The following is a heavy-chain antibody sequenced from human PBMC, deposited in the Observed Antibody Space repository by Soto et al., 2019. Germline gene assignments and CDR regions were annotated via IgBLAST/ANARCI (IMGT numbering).Heavy chain of an antibody. CDR1: GITFSNYG. V-gene: IGHV3-30*18. J-gene: IGHJ4*02. CDR2: VSYDGNVK. D-gene: IGHD3-16*01. CDR3: AKSSDGGGYFDY. Sequence: PGGSLRLSCAASGITFSNYGMHWVRQAPGKGLEWVAVVSYDGNVKYYADSVKGRFTISRDNSKNTLYVQMNSLRAEDTAVYYCAKSSDGGGYFDYWGQGTLVTVSS.